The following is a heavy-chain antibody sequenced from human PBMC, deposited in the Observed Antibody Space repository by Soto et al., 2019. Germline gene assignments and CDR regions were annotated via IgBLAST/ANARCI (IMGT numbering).Heavy chain of an antibody. Sequence: ASVKVSWKASGYTFTSYDMNWVRQATGQGLEWMGWMNPNSGNTGYAQKFQGWVTMTRDTSISTAYMELSRLRSDDMAVYYCARESAFPDSSFRHYGMDVWGQGTTVTVSS. J-gene: IGHJ6*02. CDR1: GYTFTSYD. V-gene: IGHV1-8*01. CDR2: MNPNSGNT. D-gene: IGHD6-19*01. CDR3: ARESAFPDSSFRHYGMDV.